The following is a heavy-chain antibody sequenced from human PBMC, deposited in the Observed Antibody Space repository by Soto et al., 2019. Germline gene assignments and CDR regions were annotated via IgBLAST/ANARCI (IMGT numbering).Heavy chain of an antibody. J-gene: IGHJ4*02. CDR2: INAGNGNT. CDR1: GYTFTSYA. D-gene: IGHD3-22*01. Sequence: QVQLVQSGAEEKKPGASVKVSCKASGYTFTSYAMHWVRQAPGQRLEWMGWINAGNGNTTYSQKFQGRVTITRDTSASAAYMELSSLRSEDTAVYYCARGNKISGYYCLDYWGQGTLVTVSS. CDR3: ARGNKISGYYCLDY. V-gene: IGHV1-3*05.